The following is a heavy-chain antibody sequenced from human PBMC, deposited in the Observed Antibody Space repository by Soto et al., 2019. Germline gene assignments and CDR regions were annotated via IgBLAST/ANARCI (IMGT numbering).Heavy chain of an antibody. Sequence: PGESLKISCKDSGYSFTNYWVAWVRQMPGKGLEWMGIIYPRDSNTRYSPSFQGQVTISADKSISTAYLQWSSLKASDTAIYYCAIFLDYNGHPELLSMCGQGSLVP. CDR1: GYSFTNYW. CDR3: AIFLDYNGHPELLSM. V-gene: IGHV5-51*01. D-gene: IGHD1-7*01. J-gene: IGHJ3*02. CDR2: IYPRDSNT.